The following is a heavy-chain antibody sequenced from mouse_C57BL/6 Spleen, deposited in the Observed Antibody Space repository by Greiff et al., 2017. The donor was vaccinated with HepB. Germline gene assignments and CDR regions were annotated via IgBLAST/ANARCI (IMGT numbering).Heavy chain of an antibody. J-gene: IGHJ3*01. Sequence: VQLQQSGAELAKPGASVKLSCKASGYTFTSYWMHWVKQRPGQGLEWIGYINPSSGYTKYNQKFKDKATLTADKSSSTAYMQLSSLTYEDSAVYYCARPHYGSSAWFAYWGQGTLVTVSA. CDR2: INPSSGYT. V-gene: IGHV1-7*01. CDR1: GYTFTSYW. CDR3: ARPHYGSSAWFAY. D-gene: IGHD1-1*01.